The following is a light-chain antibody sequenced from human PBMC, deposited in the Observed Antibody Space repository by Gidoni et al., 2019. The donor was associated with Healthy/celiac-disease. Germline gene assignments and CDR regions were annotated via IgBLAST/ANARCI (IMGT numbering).Light chain of an antibody. CDR2: YDD. V-gene: IGLV1-36*01. J-gene: IGLJ3*02. CDR3: AAWDGSLSGWV. Sequence: QSVPTSPPPASEAPRPRVTISCSGSSFNTGNNAVNWYQQLPGKAPKLLIYYDDLLPSGVSDRFSGSKSGTSASLAISGLQTEDEADYYCAAWDGSLSGWVFGGGTKLT. CDR1: SFNTGNNA.